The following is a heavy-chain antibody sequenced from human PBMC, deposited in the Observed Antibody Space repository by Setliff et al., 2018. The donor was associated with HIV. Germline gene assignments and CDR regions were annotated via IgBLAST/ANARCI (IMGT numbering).Heavy chain of an antibody. CDR2: INHSGST. CDR3: ARQRGLRGYYGSNSLYYFDY. D-gene: IGHD3-10*01. V-gene: IGHV4-34*01. CDR1: GWSFSGYY. Sequence: SETLSLTCAVYGWSFSGYYWSWIRQPPGKGLEWIGEINHSGSTNYNPSLKSRVTISVDTSKNQFSLKLSSVTAADTAVYYCARQRGLRGYYGSNSLYYFDYWGQGILVTVSS. J-gene: IGHJ4*02.